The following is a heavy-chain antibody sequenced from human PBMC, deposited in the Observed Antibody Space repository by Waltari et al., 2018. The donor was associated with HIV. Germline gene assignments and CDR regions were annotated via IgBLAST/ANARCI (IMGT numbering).Heavy chain of an antibody. V-gene: IGHV3-33*01. J-gene: IGHJ4*02. Sequence: VQLVESGGGVVQPGRSLRLSCAASGFTFSTYGMHWVRQAPGKGLEWVAVIWNDGTNKYYADSVKGRFTISRDNSKKTLYLQMNSLRAEDAAVYYCARDNQAADGGLDCWGQGTLVTVSS. CDR1: GFTFSTYG. CDR2: IWNDGTNK. D-gene: IGHD6-13*01. CDR3: ARDNQAADGGLDC.